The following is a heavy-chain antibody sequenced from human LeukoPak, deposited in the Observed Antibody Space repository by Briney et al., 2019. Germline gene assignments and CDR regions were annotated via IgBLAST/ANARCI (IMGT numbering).Heavy chain of an antibody. D-gene: IGHD6-13*01. CDR2: INSDGSST. V-gene: IGHV3-74*01. CDR1: GFTFSSYW. J-gene: IGHJ4*02. Sequence: GGSLRLSCAASGFTFSSYWMHWVRQAPGKGLVWVSRINSDGSSTSYADSVKGRFTISRDNAKNTLYLQMNSLRAEDTAVYYCAGQKIAAAGPYFDYWGQGTLVTVSS. CDR3: AGQKIAAAGPYFDY.